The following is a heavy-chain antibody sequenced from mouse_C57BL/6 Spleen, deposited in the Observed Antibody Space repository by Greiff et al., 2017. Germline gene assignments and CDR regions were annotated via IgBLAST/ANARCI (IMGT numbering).Heavy chain of an antibody. CDR1: GFSLTSYG. CDR2: IWRGGST. D-gene: IGHD2-1*01. CDR3: AKSDGNYYAMDY. Sequence: VKLMESGPGLVQPSQSLSITCTVSGFSLTSYGVHWVRQSPGKGLEWLGVIWRGGSTDYNAAFMSRLSITKDNSKSQVFFKMNRLQADATAIYYCAKSDGNYYAMDYWGQGTSVTVSS. J-gene: IGHJ4*01. V-gene: IGHV2-5*01.